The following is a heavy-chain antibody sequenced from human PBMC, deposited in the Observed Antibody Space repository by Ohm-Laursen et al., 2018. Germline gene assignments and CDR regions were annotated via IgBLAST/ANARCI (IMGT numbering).Heavy chain of an antibody. Sequence: SLRLSCAAPGFTFDDYAMHWVRQAPGKGLEWVSGISWNSGSIGYADSVKGRFTISRDNAKNSLYLQMNSLRAEDTALYYCAKDRYYYDSSGLDYWGQGTLVTVSS. V-gene: IGHV3-9*01. J-gene: IGHJ4*02. CDR3: AKDRYYYDSSGLDY. D-gene: IGHD3-22*01. CDR2: ISWNSGSI. CDR1: GFTFDDYA.